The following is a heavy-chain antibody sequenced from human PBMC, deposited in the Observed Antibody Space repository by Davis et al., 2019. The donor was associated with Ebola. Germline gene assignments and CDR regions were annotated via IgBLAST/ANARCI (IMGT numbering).Heavy chain of an antibody. CDR2: ISSSSSYT. CDR3: ARVVFYSGSYWRGYYFDY. Sequence: GRSLRLSCAASGSTFSNAWMSWIRQAPGKGLEWVSYISSSSSYTNYADSVKGRFTISRDNAKNSLYLQMNSLRDEDTAVYYCARVVFYSGSYWRGYYFDYWGQGTLVTVSS. D-gene: IGHD1-26*01. J-gene: IGHJ4*02. V-gene: IGHV3-11*06. CDR1: GSTFSNAW.